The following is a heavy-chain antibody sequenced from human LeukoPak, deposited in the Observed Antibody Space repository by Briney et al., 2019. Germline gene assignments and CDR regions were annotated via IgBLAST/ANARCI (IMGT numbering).Heavy chain of an antibody. D-gene: IGHD6-6*01. J-gene: IGHJ4*02. CDR2: ISSSSSYI. V-gene: IGHV3-21*01. CDR1: GFTFSSYS. CDR3: ARAIDAARRGGFDY. Sequence: GGSLRLSCAASGFTFSSYSMNWVRQAPGKGLEWVSSISSSSSYIYYADSVKGRFTISRDNAKNSLYLQMNSLRAEDTAVYYCARAIDAARRGGFDYWGQGTLVTVSS.